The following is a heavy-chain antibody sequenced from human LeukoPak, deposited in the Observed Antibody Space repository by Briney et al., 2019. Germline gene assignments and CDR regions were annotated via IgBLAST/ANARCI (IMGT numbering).Heavy chain of an antibody. CDR2: IHYSGST. CDR3: ARDGRNDYGGPLDY. CDR1: GGSISSYY. V-gene: IGHV4-59*12. Sequence: SETLSPTCTVSGGSISSYYWSWIRQPPGKGLEWIGYIHYSGSTNYNPSLKSRVTISVDTSKNQFSLKLSSVTAADTAVYYCARDGRNDYGGPLDYWGQGTLVTVSS. J-gene: IGHJ4*02. D-gene: IGHD4-23*01.